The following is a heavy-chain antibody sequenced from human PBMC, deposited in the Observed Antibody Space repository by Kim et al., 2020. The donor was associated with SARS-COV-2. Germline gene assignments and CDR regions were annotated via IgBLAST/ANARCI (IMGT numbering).Heavy chain of an antibody. J-gene: IGHJ5*01. V-gene: IGHV3-7*03. Sequence: GGSLRLSCVASGFSFGSYWMSWVRQAPGKGLEWVANIKQDGSDKYYLDSVKGRFTISRDNAKNSMYLQMNSLRVEDTAVYYCSRGRSVLVSDPMHDSSGERTLVTVSS. D-gene: IGHD2-2*01. CDR3: SRGRSVLVSDPMHDS. CDR1: GFSFGSYW. CDR2: IKQDGSDK.